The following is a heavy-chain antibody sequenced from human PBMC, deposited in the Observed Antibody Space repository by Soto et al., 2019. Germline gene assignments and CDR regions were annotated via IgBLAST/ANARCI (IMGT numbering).Heavy chain of an antibody. CDR2: IIPISGAA. D-gene: IGHD1-7*01. CDR1: GGTFINYV. J-gene: IGHJ4*02. CDR3: ARDMTRTVVPYFDF. V-gene: IGHV1-69*06. Sequence: XSVKVSFKASGGTFINYVVNWVRQAPGQGLEWMGRIIPISGAANYAQKFQGRVTITADKSTSTSYMELSSLRSEDTAVYYCARDMTRTVVPYFDFWGQGTLVTVSS.